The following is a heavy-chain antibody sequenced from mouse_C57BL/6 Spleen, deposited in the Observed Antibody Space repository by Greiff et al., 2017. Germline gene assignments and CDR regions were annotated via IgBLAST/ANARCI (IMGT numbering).Heavy chain of an antibody. CDR2: IYPSDSET. CDR1: GYTFTSYW. J-gene: IGHJ3*01. Sequence: VQLQQPGAELVRPGSSVKLSCKASGYTFTSYWMDWVKQRPGQGLEWIGNIYPSDSETHYNQKFKDKVTLTVDKSSSTAYMQLSSLTSEDSAVYYCARKTTVVEGFAYWGQGTLVTVSA. CDR3: ARKTTVVEGFAY. V-gene: IGHV1-61*01. D-gene: IGHD1-1*01.